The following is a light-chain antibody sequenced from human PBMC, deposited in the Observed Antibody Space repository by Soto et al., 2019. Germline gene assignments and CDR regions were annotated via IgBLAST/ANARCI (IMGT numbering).Light chain of an antibody. Sequence: QSALTQPASVSGSPGQSITFSCTGTSSDVGRYNYVSWYQQHPDKAPKLVIYGVSNRPSGVSNRFSGSKSGNTASLSISGLQAEDEADYYCSSYRSASTYVFGTGTKLTVL. CDR2: GVS. CDR1: SSDVGRYNY. V-gene: IGLV2-14*03. CDR3: SSYRSASTYV. J-gene: IGLJ1*01.